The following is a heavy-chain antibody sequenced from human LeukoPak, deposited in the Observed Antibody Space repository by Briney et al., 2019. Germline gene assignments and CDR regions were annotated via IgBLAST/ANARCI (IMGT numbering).Heavy chain of an antibody. Sequence: GGSLRLSCAASGFTFSSYAMSWVRQAPGKGLEWVSAVSDSGGSTYYADSVKGRFTISRDNSKNTLYLQMNSLRAEDTAVYYCARSVPDYTRFDYWGQGALVTVSP. J-gene: IGHJ4*02. CDR3: ARSVPDYTRFDY. CDR2: VSDSGGST. D-gene: IGHD4-11*01. V-gene: IGHV3-23*01. CDR1: GFTFSSYA.